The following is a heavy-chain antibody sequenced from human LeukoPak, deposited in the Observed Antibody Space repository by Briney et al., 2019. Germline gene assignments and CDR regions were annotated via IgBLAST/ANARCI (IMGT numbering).Heavy chain of an antibody. Sequence: SETLSLTCTVSGGSISSGDYYWSWIRQPPGKGLEWIGYIYYSGSTYYNPSLKSRVTISVDTSKNQFSLKLSSVTAADTAVYYCASGMVGRSTEGCFDPWGQGTLVTVSS. V-gene: IGHV4-30-4*08. D-gene: IGHD1-26*01. J-gene: IGHJ5*02. CDR1: GGSISSGDYY. CDR3: ASGMVGRSTEGCFDP. CDR2: IYYSGST.